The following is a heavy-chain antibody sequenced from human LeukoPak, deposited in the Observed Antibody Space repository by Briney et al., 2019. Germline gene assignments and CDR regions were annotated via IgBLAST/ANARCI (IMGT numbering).Heavy chain of an antibody. Sequence: TGGSLRLSCAASGFTFSSYGMHWVRQAPGKGLEWVAFIRYDGSNKYYADSVKGRFTISRDNSKNTLYLQMNSLRAEDTAVYYCAKDLDYGDYPHRGLDYWGQGTLVTVSS. CDR2: IRYDGSNK. V-gene: IGHV3-30*02. D-gene: IGHD4-17*01. J-gene: IGHJ4*02. CDR1: GFTFSSYG. CDR3: AKDLDYGDYPHRGLDY.